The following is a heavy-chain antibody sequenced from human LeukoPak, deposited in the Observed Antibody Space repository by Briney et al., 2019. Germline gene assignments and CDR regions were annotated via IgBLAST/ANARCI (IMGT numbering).Heavy chain of an antibody. CDR1: GFSFRNYA. Sequence: GGSLRLSCAASGFSFRNYAMSWVRQAPGKGLEWVSSISDSGGATYYADSVKGRFTISRDNSRNTLYLQLNSLGADDTAVYYCAKIAPWGAVTTTDGFDYWGQGTLVTISS. D-gene: IGHD4-17*01. CDR3: AKIAPWGAVTTTDGFDY. CDR2: ISDSGGAT. J-gene: IGHJ4*02. V-gene: IGHV3-23*01.